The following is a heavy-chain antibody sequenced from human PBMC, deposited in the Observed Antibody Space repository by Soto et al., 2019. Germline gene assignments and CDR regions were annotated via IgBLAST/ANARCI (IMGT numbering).Heavy chain of an antibody. V-gene: IGHV3-30-3*01. CDR3: ARVIGVPTSYFDY. Sequence: QVQLVESGGGVVQPGRSLRLSCAASGFTFSSYTMHWVRQAPGKGLEWVAVISYDGSNKYYADSVKGRFTISRDNSKNTLNLHMNSLRVEETAMYYCARVIGVPTSYFDYGGQGTLVIVSS. CDR2: ISYDGSNK. J-gene: IGHJ4*02. CDR1: GFTFSSYT. D-gene: IGHD2-21*01.